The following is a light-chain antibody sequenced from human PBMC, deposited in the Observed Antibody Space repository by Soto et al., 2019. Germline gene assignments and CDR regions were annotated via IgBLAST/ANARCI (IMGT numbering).Light chain of an antibody. CDR3: QQYGTSPYT. CDR1: QSVTTNY. Sequence: EIVLTQSPGTLSLSPGERATLSCRASQSVTTNYLAWYQQKPGQAPRLLMHGASSRATDIPDRFSVSGSGTDFTLTIRRLEPEDFAVYYCQQYGTSPYTFGQGTKLEIK. V-gene: IGKV3-20*01. J-gene: IGKJ2*01. CDR2: GAS.